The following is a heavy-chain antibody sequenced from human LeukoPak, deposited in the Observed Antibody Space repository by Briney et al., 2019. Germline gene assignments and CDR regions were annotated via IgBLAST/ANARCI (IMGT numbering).Heavy chain of an antibody. CDR2: ISGNGDSI. Sequence: SGGSLRLSCATSQFNFNKFGMTWVRQAPGKGLEWVASISGNGDSIQYAASVQGRFAISRDNSKNTLYLQMNSLRAEDTAVYFCAKDPNGDFIATFDIWGQGTMVTVSS. D-gene: IGHD4-17*01. V-gene: IGHV3-23*01. CDR3: AKDPNGDFIATFDI. J-gene: IGHJ3*02. CDR1: QFNFNKFG.